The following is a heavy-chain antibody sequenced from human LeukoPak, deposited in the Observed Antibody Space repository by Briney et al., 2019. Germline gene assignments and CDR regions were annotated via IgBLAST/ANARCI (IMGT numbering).Heavy chain of an antibody. CDR3: ARGIRYFDWLLIGPFVY. CDR1: GFTFSSYA. J-gene: IGHJ4*02. CDR2: ISYDGSNK. D-gene: IGHD3-9*01. Sequence: GGSLRLSCAASGFTFSSYAMHWVRQAPGKGLEWVAVISYDGSNKYYADSVKGRFTISRDNSKNTLYLQMNSLRAEDTAVYYCARGIRYFDWLLIGPFVYWGQGTLVTVSS. V-gene: IGHV3-30*04.